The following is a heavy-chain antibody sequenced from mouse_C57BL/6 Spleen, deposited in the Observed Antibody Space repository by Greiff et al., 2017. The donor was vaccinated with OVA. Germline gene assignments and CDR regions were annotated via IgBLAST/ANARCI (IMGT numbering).Heavy chain of an antibody. CDR1: GYTFTDYY. V-gene: IGHV1-19*01. Sequence: VQLKESGPVLVKPGASVKMSCKASGYTFTDYYMNWVKQSHGKSLEWIGVINPYNGGTSYNQKFKGKATLTVDKSSSTAYMELNSLTSEDSAVYYCARDSKDYWGQGTTLTVSS. J-gene: IGHJ2*01. CDR2: INPYNGGT. D-gene: IGHD2-5*01. CDR3: ARDSKDY.